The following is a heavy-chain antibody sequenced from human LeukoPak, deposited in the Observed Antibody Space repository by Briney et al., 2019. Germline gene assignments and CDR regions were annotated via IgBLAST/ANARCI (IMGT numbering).Heavy chain of an antibody. CDR2: ISNTGSNK. J-gene: IGHJ4*02. V-gene: IGHV3-30*18. Sequence: GGSLRLSCAASGFTFSSYGIHWVRQAPGKGLEWVAVISNTGSNKYYADSVKGRFTVSRDNSKNTVYLQMNSLRTEDTAVYYCAKWGSGYYFDYWGQGTLVTAPS. D-gene: IGHD3-16*01. CDR3: AKWGSGYYFDY. CDR1: GFTFSSYG.